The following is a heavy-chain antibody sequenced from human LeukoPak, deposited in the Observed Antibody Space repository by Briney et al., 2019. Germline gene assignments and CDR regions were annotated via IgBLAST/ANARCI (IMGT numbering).Heavy chain of an antibody. J-gene: IGHJ4*02. D-gene: IGHD2-8*01. Sequence: GSLRLSCAASGFPFSMYNMNWVRPAPGKGLEWVSYMSSSGSTTLYADSVKGRFTISRDNAKSSLYLQMNSLRDEDTAVYFCARDSVYAFDYWGQGTLVTVSS. CDR3: ARDSVYAFDY. CDR1: GFPFSMYN. CDR2: MSSSGSTT. V-gene: IGHV3-48*02.